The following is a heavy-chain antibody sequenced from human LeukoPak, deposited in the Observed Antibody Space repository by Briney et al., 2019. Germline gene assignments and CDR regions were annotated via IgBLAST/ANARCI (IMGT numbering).Heavy chain of an antibody. CDR1: GGSISSYY. J-gene: IGHJ5*02. Sequence: SETLSLTCTVSGGSISSYYWSWIRQPPGKGLEWIGYIYYSGSTNYNPSLKSRVTISVDTSKNQFSLKLSSVTAADSAVYYCARVGCSGTSCYSWFDPWGQGTLVTASS. D-gene: IGHD2-2*02. V-gene: IGHV4-59*01. CDR3: ARVGCSGTSCYSWFDP. CDR2: IYYSGST.